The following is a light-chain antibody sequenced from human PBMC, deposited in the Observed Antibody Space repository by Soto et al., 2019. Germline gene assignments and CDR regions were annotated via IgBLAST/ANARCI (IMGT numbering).Light chain of an antibody. CDR2: LEVSGSY. CDR1: SGHSSYI. J-gene: IGLJ2*01. CDR3: ETGDDNVLV. V-gene: IGLV4-60*02. Sequence: QSVLTQSSSASASLGSSVKLTCTLSSGHSSYIIAWHQQQPGKAPRYLMKLEVSGSYNKGSGVRDRFSGSSSGADRYLTIFNLQFEGEVEYYCETGDDNVLVFGGGTQLTVL.